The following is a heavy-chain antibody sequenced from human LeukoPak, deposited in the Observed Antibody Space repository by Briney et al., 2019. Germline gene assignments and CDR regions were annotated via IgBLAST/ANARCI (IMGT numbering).Heavy chain of an antibody. V-gene: IGHV3-21*01. CDR3: ARPSSSGWGK. CDR2: ISSSSSYI. J-gene: IGHJ4*02. CDR1: GFNFNIYA. D-gene: IGHD6-19*01. Sequence: GGSLRLSCAASGFNFNIYAMNWVRQAPGKGLEWVSSISSSSSYIYYADSVKGRFTISRDNAKNSLYLQMNSLRAEDTAVYYCARPSSSGWGKWGQGTLVTVSS.